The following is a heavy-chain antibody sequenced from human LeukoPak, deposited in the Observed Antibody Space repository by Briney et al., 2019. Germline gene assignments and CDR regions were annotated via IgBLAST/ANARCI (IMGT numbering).Heavy chain of an antibody. D-gene: IGHD3-16*01. CDR2: IYYSGST. J-gene: IGHJ4*02. Sequence: PSGTLSLTCTVSGGSISSSSYYWGWIRQPPGKGLEWIGSIYYSGSTYYNPSLKSRVTISVDTSKNQFSLKLSSVTAADTAVYYCADYRFSYFDYWGQGTLVTVSS. CDR3: ADYRFSYFDY. V-gene: IGHV4-39*01. CDR1: GGSISSSSYY.